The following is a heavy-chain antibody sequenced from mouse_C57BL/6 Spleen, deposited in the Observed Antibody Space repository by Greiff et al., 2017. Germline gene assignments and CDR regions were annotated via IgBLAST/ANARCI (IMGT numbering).Heavy chain of an antibody. J-gene: IGHJ4*01. V-gene: IGHV1-15*01. CDR3: TRTSLLLDYYAMDY. Sequence: QVQLKESGAELVRPGASVTLSCKASGYTFTDYEMHWVKQTPVHGLEWIGAIDPETGGTAYNQKFKGKAILTADKSSSTAYMELRSLTSEDSAVYYCTRTSLLLDYYAMDYWGQGTSVTVSS. CDR1: GYTFTDYE. D-gene: IGHD1-1*01. CDR2: IDPETGGT.